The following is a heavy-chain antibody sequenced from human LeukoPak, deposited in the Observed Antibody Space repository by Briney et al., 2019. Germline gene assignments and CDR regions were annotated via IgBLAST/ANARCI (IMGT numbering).Heavy chain of an antibody. D-gene: IGHD3-3*01. CDR3: ARGGRNYDFWSGYYDYFDY. CDR1: GFTFDDYG. Sequence: PGGSLRLSCAASGFTFDDYGMSWVRQAPGKGLEWVSGINWNGGSTGYADSVKGRFTISRDNAKNSLYLQMNSLRAEDTALYHCARGGRNYDFWSGYYDYFDYWGQGTLVTVSS. J-gene: IGHJ4*02. V-gene: IGHV3-20*01. CDR2: INWNGGST.